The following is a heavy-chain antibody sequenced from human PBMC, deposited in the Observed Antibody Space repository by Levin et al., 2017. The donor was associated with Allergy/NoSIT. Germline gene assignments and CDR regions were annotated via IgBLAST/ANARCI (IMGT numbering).Heavy chain of an antibody. Sequence: GGSLRLSCAASGVTFTNYDMNWVRQIPGKGLEWVATISVSGANKYYADSVTGRFTISKDDSKTTLYLQMKRLRADAPALFYCPMTPSGTYYGRFDYWGQGTLVTVSS. CDR2: ISVSGANK. J-gene: IGHJ4*02. CDR1: GVTFTNYD. D-gene: IGHD3-10*01. V-gene: IGHV3-23*01. CDR3: PMTPSGTYYGRFDY.